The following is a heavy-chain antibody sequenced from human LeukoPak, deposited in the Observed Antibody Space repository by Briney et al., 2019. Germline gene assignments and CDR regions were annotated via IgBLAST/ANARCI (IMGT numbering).Heavy chain of an antibody. CDR3: AKDPSGSILWYFDY. Sequence: GGSLRLSCAASGFTVSSNYMSWVRQAPGKGLEWVSGISWDSGSIGYADSVKGRFTISRDNAKNSLYLQMNSLRAEDTALYYCAKDPSGSILWYFDYWGQGTLVTVSS. D-gene: IGHD3-10*01. CDR1: GFTVSSNY. CDR2: ISWDSGSI. J-gene: IGHJ4*02. V-gene: IGHV3-9*01.